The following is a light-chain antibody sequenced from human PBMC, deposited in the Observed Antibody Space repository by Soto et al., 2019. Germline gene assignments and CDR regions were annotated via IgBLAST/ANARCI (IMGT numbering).Light chain of an antibody. CDR2: AAS. CDR1: QGISSY. CDR3: EQLNNYPIT. Sequence: DIQLTQSPSFLSASVGDRVTITCRASQGISSYLAWYQQKPGKAPKLLIYAASNLQSGDPSRFSGSGSGTEFNLTISTLQPEDFSTYYCEQLNNYPITFGQGTRLEIK. V-gene: IGKV1-9*01. J-gene: IGKJ5*01.